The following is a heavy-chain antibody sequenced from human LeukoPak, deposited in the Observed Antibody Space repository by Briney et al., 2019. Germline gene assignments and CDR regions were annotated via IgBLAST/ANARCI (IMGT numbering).Heavy chain of an antibody. J-gene: IGHJ4*02. V-gene: IGHV1-69*04. D-gene: IGHD4-23*01. CDR3: ARDRRATVVPFDY. CDR2: IIPILGIA. Sequence: GASVKVSCKASGGTFSSYAISWVRQAPGQGLEWMGRIIPILGIANYAQKFQGRVTITADKSTSTAYMELSSLRSEDTAVYYCARDRRATVVPFDYWGQGTLVTASS. CDR1: GGTFSSYA.